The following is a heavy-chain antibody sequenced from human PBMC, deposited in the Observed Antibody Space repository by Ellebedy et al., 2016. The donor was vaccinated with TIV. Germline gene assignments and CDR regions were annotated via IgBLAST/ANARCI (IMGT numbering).Heavy chain of an antibody. CDR2: VSAYSGNT. V-gene: IGHV1-18*01. J-gene: IGHJ4*02. D-gene: IGHD2/OR15-2a*01. CDR1: GYTFIDYG. Sequence: AASVKVSCKSSGYTFIDYGISWVRQAPGQGLDWMGWVSAYSGNTNYADNLQGRVTMTTDTSTDTAYMELRSLRSDDTAVYYCARGDSIVTSDNFFGYWGQGTLVTVSS. CDR3: ARGDSIVTSDNFFGY.